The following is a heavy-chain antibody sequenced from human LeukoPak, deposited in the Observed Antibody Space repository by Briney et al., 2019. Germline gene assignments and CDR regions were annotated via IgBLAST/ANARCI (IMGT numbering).Heavy chain of an antibody. V-gene: IGHV3-7*01. CDR3: AREWQGGIAAAGTRIEGDY. CDR1: GFSVSGYW. CDR2: IKQDGSEK. D-gene: IGHD6-13*01. Sequence: TGGSLRLSCAVSGFSVSGYWMTWVRQAPGKGLEWVANIKQDGSEKNYVDSVKGRFTISRDKAENSLFLQMNSLRVEDTAVYYCAREWQGGIAAAGTRIEGDYWGQGTLVAVSS. J-gene: IGHJ4*02.